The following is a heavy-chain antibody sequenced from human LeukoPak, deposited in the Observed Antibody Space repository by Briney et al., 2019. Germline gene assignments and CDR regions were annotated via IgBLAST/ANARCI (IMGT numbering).Heavy chain of an antibody. Sequence: PGASLRLSCAASRFTFSSYWLHWVRQAPGKGPVWVSRINSEGGSTTYADSVKGRFTISRDNSKNTLYLQMNSLRAEDTAVYYCAKAFAYSYGYLDYWGQGTLVTVSS. CDR2: INSEGGST. J-gene: IGHJ4*02. CDR1: RFTFSSYW. V-gene: IGHV3-74*01. CDR3: AKAFAYSYGYLDY. D-gene: IGHD5-18*01.